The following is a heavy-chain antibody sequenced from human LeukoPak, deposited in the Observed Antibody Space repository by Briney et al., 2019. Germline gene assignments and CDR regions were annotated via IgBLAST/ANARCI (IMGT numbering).Heavy chain of an antibody. Sequence: PGGSLRLSCAASGLTFSTNAMAWVRQAPGKGLEWVSSITSSGDYTYYADSVKGRFTISRDNSKNTLYLQMNSLRAEDTAVYYCARDRHSSSWYSLDYWGQGTLVTVSS. CDR3: ARDRHSSSWYSLDY. D-gene: IGHD6-13*01. CDR1: GLTFSTNA. CDR2: ITSSGDYT. V-gene: IGHV3-23*01. J-gene: IGHJ4*02.